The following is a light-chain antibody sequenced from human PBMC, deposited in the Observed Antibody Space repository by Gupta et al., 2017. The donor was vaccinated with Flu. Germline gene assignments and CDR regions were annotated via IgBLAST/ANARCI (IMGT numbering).Light chain of an antibody. Sequence: AQSQLASVAGSPGQSITSACTGTGSGVGSYNVVSWYRQRPVEAPKVVIYEVNKRPTGVADRFSGSKPGNTASLTISGLQAEEETDYYCCSYAGISTFSVFGLGTKFTVL. CDR1: GSGVGSYNV. J-gene: IGLJ1*01. V-gene: IGLV2-23*02. CDR3: CSYAGISTFSV. CDR2: EVN.